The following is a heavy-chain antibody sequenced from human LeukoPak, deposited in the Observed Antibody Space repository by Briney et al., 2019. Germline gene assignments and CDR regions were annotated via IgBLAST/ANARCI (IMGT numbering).Heavy chain of an antibody. CDR3: ARDYGDYVFDC. J-gene: IGHJ4*02. D-gene: IGHD4-17*01. Sequence: SQTLSLTCTVSGGSISSGSYYWSWIRQPAGKGLEWIGRIYTSGSTNYNPSLKSRVTISVDTSKTQFSLRLSSVTAADTAVYYCARDYGDYVFDCWGQGTLVTVSS. CDR1: GGSISSGSYY. V-gene: IGHV4-61*02. CDR2: IYTSGST.